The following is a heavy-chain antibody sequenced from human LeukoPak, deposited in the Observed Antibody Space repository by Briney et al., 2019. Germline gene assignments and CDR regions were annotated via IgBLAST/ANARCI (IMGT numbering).Heavy chain of an antibody. CDR3: AALPYYYDGSGYYGGTDY. V-gene: IGHV4-39*01. J-gene: IGHJ4*02. CDR2: IYYSGST. D-gene: IGHD3-22*01. Sequence: PSETLSLTCTVSGGSISSSFYFWGWIRQPPGKGLEWVGSIYYSGSTYYSPSLKSRVTISVDTSKNQFSLKLSSVTAADTAVYYCAALPYYYDGSGYYGGTDYWGQGTLVTVSS. CDR1: GGSISSSFYF.